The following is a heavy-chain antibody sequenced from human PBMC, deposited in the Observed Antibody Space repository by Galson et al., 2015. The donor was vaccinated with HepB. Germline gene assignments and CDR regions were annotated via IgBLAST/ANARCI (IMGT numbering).Heavy chain of an antibody. CDR2: INGDGSRK. Sequence: SLRLSCAASGFTFSTYWMHWVRQAPGKGLVWVSRINGDGSRKNYADSVKGRFTISRDNAKNTLYLQMNSLRAEDTAVYYCAGGFGFDYWGQGTLVTVSS. CDR1: GFTFSTYW. D-gene: IGHD3-16*01. J-gene: IGHJ4*02. CDR3: AGGFGFDY. V-gene: IGHV3-74*01.